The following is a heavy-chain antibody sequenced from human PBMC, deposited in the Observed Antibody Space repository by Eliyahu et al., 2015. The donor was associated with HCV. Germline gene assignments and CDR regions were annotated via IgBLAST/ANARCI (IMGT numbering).Heavy chain of an antibody. CDR1: GYSFTSYW. CDR2: IYPGDSDT. Sequence: EVQLVQSGAEVKKPGESLKISCKGSGYSFTSYWIGWVRQMPGKGLEWMGIIYPGDSDTRYSPSFQGQVTISADKSISTAYLQWSSLKASDTAMYYCARGRAAGIAGGRVKGPFDYWGQGTLVTVSS. V-gene: IGHV5-51*01. CDR3: ARGRAAGIAGGRVKGPFDY. D-gene: IGHD6-13*01. J-gene: IGHJ4*02.